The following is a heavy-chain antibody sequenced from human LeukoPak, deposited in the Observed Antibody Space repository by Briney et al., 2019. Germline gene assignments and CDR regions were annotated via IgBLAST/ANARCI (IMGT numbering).Heavy chain of an antibody. CDR3: ARGSYGSGSYYIGPNWFDP. CDR2: ISSRSSYT. Sequence: GGSLRLSCAASGFTFSDYYMTWMRQAPGKGLEWVSYISSRSSYTNYADSVTGRFTISRDNAKNSLNLHMSSLRVEDTAVYYCARGSYGSGSYYIGPNWFDPWGQGTLVTVSS. D-gene: IGHD3-10*01. V-gene: IGHV3-11*05. CDR1: GFTFSDYY. J-gene: IGHJ5*02.